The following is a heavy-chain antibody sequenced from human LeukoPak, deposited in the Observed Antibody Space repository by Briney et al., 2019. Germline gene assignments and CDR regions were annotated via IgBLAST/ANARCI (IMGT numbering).Heavy chain of an antibody. V-gene: IGHV3-21*01. CDR3: ARDPFSVPAEDYYYGMDV. Sequence: GRSLRLSCAASGFTFSSYSMNWVRQAPGKGLEWVSSISSSSSSIYYADSVKGRFTISRDNAKNSLYLQMNSLRAEDTAVYYCARDPFSVPAEDYYYGMDVWGQGTTVTVSS. D-gene: IGHD2-2*01. J-gene: IGHJ6*02. CDR1: GFTFSSYS. CDR2: ISSSSSSI.